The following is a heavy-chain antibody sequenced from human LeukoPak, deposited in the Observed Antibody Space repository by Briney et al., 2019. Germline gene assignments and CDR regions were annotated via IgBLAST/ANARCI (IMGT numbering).Heavy chain of an antibody. Sequence: SETLSLTCTVSGGSISSSSYYWGWIRQPSGKGLEWIGSIYYSGSTYYNPSLKSRVTISVDTSKNQFSLKLSSVTAADTAVYYCARHVLRFLEWLLYVDDAFDIWGQGTMVTVSS. CDR2: IYYSGST. CDR3: ARHVLRFLEWLLYVDDAFDI. V-gene: IGHV4-39*01. D-gene: IGHD3-3*01. J-gene: IGHJ3*02. CDR1: GGSISSSSYY.